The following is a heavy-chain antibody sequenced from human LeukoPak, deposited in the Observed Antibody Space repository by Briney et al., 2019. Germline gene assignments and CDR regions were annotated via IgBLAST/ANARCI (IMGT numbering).Heavy chain of an antibody. D-gene: IGHD6-19*01. J-gene: IGHJ4*02. V-gene: IGHV4-59*08. CDR3: ARHPFSEPFDY. Sequence: SETLSLTCTVSGGSTTNYWSWIRQPPGKGLAWIAYVYHTGHSNYNPSLKSRVIISLDTSKNQISLRVTSVTAADTAVYYCARHPFSEPFDYWGQGALVTVS. CDR2: VYHTGHS. CDR1: GGSTTNY.